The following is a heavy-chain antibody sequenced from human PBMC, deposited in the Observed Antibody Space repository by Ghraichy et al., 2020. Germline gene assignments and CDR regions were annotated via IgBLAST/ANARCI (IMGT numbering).Heavy chain of an antibody. D-gene: IGHD6-6*01. Sequence: SETLSLTCSVSGGSIGTLYWSWIRQPPGKPLEWIGHVYHSGSTNYNPSLKSRVTISVDTSRNEFSLRVNSVTGADTAIYYCATNSSSSVGFDIWGQGTKVTISS. J-gene: IGHJ3*02. CDR3: ATNSSSSVGFDI. CDR1: GGSIGTLY. CDR2: VYHSGST. V-gene: IGHV4-59*11.